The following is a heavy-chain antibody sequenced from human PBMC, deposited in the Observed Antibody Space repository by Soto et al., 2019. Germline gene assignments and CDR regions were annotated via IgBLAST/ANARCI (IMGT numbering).Heavy chain of an antibody. V-gene: IGHV4-31*03. J-gene: IGHJ3*02. Sequence: SETLSLTCTVSGGSISSGGYYWSWIRQHPGKGLEWIGYIYYSGSTYYNPSLKSRVTISVDTSKNQFSLKLSSVTAADTAVYYCAREQGGYYYDSSVVDAFDIWGQGTMVTVSS. CDR1: GGSISSGGYY. CDR2: IYYSGST. D-gene: IGHD3-22*01. CDR3: AREQGGYYYDSSVVDAFDI.